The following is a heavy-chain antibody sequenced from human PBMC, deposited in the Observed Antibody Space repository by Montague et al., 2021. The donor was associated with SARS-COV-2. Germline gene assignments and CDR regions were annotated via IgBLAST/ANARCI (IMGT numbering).Heavy chain of an antibody. CDR2: IYHSGST. Sequence: SETLSLTCSVSGHSIWSSDWWTWARQPPGKGLEWIGEIYHSGSTTYNPSLKSRVTISVDKSKNQFSLMLTSVTAADTAVYYCARRPAPLLHLDWSQKYFDYYGLDFWGPGTTVIVS. CDR1: GHSIWSSDW. D-gene: IGHD3/OR15-3a*01. CDR3: ARRPAPLLHLDWSQKYFDYYGLDF. J-gene: IGHJ6*02. V-gene: IGHV4-4*02.